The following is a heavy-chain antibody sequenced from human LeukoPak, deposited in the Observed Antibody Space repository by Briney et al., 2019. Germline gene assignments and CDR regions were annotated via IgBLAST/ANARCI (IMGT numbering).Heavy chain of an antibody. D-gene: IGHD4-17*01. Sequence: RRASVKVSCKASGGTFSSYAISWVRQAPGQGLEWMGGIIPIFGTANYAQKFQGRVTITADESTSTAYMELSSLRSEDTAVYCCASLAYGDYGNYWGQGTLVTVSS. CDR3: ASLAYGDYGNY. V-gene: IGHV1-69*13. J-gene: IGHJ4*02. CDR2: IIPIFGTA. CDR1: GGTFSSYA.